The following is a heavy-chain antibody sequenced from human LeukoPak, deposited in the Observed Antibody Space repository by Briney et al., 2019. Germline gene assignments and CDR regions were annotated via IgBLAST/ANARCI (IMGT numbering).Heavy chain of an antibody. CDR1: GFTFEDSA. CDR3: ARDKKSGESSEIDY. CDR2: INRDGSTT. V-gene: IGHV3-74*03. J-gene: IGHJ4*02. D-gene: IGHD3-10*01. Sequence: GGSLRLSCAGSGFTFEDSAMHWVRQAPGKGLVWVSRINRDGSTTKYADSVKGRFTVSRDNAKNTLNLQMNSLRAEDTAVYYCARDKKSGESSEIDYWGQGTLVTVSS.